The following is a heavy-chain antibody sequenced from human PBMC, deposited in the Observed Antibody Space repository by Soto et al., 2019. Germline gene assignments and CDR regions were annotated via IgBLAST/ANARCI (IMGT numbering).Heavy chain of an antibody. Sequence: SETLSLTCTVSGGSISSYYWSWIRQPPGKGLEWIGYIYYSGSTNYNPSLKSRVTISVDTSKNQFSLKLSSVTAADTAIYYCAREFRGTYNFDSWGQGTLVTVSS. CDR3: AREFRGTYNFDS. CDR1: GGSISSYY. J-gene: IGHJ4*02. V-gene: IGHV4-59*12. D-gene: IGHD4-4*01. CDR2: IYYSGST.